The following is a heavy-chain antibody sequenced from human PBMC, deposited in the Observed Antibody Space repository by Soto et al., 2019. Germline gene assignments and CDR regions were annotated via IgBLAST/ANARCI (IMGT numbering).Heavy chain of an antibody. D-gene: IGHD3-3*01. CDR3: ARDSQTYYDFWSGSGGGNWFDP. Sequence: LPLTCTDSGGSISSYYWSWIRQPPGKGLEWIGYIYYSGSTNYNPSLKSRVTISVDTSKNQFSLKLSSVTAADTAVYYCARDSQTYYDFWSGSGGGNWFDPWGQGTLVTVSS. V-gene: IGHV4-59*01. CDR1: GGSISSYY. CDR2: IYYSGST. J-gene: IGHJ5*02.